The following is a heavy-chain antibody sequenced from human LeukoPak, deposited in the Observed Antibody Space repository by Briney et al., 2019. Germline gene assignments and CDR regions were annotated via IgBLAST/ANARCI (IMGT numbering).Heavy chain of an antibody. CDR1: DGSIVSYY. Sequence: SETLSLTCTVSDGSIVSYYWNWIRQTPGEGLEWIGHIYYSGRTNYNPSLKSRVTISVDTSKNQFSLKLTSVTAADTAVYYCARVPSSGWYYWFDPWGQGTLVTVSS. J-gene: IGHJ5*02. D-gene: IGHD6-19*01. V-gene: IGHV4-59*01. CDR2: IYYSGRT. CDR3: ARVPSSGWYYWFDP.